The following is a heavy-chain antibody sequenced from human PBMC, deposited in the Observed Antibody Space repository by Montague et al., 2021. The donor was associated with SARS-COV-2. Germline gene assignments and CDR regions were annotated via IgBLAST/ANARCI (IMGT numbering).Heavy chain of an antibody. CDR1: GGSISSGGYY. Sequence: TLSLTCTVSGGSISSGGYYWGWIRQPPGKALECIGYIYYSGSTYYNPSLRSRVTMSIDTSKNQFSLKLNSVTVADTAVYYCAKGGGEWQVVLVAFETWGQGTMVTVSS. CDR2: IYYSGST. D-gene: IGHD6-19*01. CDR3: AKGGGEWQVVLVAFET. V-gene: IGHV4-31*03. J-gene: IGHJ3*02.